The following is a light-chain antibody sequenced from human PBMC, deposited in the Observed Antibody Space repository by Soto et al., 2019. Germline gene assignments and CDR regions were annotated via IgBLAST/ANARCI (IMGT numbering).Light chain of an antibody. CDR2: DAS. Sequence: DIPMTQSPSSLSASVGDRVTITCQASQNIRNYLNWFQQKPGKAPKFLIYDASKLETGVPSRFSGSGSGTDFTFTITSLQPEDSATYYCQQFDSLPFTFGPGTKVDL. V-gene: IGKV1-33*01. CDR1: QNIRNY. CDR3: QQFDSLPFT. J-gene: IGKJ3*01.